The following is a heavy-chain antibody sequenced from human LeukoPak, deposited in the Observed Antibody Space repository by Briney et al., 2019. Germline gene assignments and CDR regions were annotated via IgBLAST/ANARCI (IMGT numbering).Heavy chain of an antibody. Sequence: GGSLRLSCTASGFTFCDYAMSWVRQAPGKGLEWVGFIRSKAYGGTTEYAASVKGKFTISRDDSNTIAYLQMNSLKTEDTAVYYCTREVDIVATRWGGFDYWGQGTLVTVSS. V-gene: IGHV3-49*04. CDR2: IRSKAYGGTT. CDR3: TREVDIVATRWGGFDY. D-gene: IGHD5-12*01. CDR1: GFTFCDYA. J-gene: IGHJ4*02.